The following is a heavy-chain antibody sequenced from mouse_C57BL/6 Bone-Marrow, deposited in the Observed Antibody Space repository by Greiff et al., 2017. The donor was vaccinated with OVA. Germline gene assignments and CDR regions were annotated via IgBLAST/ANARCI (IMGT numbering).Heavy chain of an antibody. D-gene: IGHD2-4*01. V-gene: IGHV5-6*02. CDR3: ARRGSDSAWFAD. CDR1: GFTFSSYG. CDR2: ISSGGSYT. Sequence: EVMLVESGGDLVKPGGSLKLSCAASGFTFSSYGMSWVRQTPDKRLEWVATISSGGSYTYYPDSVKGRFTISRDNAKNTLYLQMSSLKSEDTAMYYCARRGSDSAWFADWGQGTLVTVSA. J-gene: IGHJ3*01.